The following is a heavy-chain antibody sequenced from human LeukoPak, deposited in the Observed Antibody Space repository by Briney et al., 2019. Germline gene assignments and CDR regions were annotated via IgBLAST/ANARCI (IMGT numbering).Heavy chain of an antibody. Sequence: SETLSLTCTVSGGSISSYYWSWIRQTAGKGLEWIGRIYTSGSTNYNPFLKSRVTMSVDTSKNQFSLKLSSVTAADTAVYYCARGEEDFWSGYYLLDYWGQGTLVTVSS. D-gene: IGHD3-3*01. CDR2: IYTSGST. CDR3: ARGEEDFWSGYYLLDY. CDR1: GGSISSYY. J-gene: IGHJ4*02. V-gene: IGHV4-4*07.